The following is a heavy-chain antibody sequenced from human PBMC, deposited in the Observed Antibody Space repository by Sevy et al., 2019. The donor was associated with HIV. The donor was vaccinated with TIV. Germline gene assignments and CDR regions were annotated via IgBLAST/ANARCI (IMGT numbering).Heavy chain of an antibody. V-gene: IGHV3-30*18. CDR2: ISYDGGIK. CDR3: TQDLKIGVDYGLDV. CDR1: GFTFSNYA. J-gene: IGHJ6*02. Sequence: GGSLRLSCAASGFTFSNYAMHWVRQSPGKGLEWVALISYDGGIKIYADSVKGRITISRDNSKNTLDLEMNSLRIKDTALYYCTQDLKIGVDYGLDVWGQGTTVTVSS.